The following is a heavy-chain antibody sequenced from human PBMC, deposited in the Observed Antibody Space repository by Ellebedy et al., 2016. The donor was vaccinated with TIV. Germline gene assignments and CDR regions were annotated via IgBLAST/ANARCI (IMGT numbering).Heavy chain of an antibody. CDR2: ISPYSGNT. J-gene: IGHJ2*01. D-gene: IGHD3-16*01. CDR3: ARDSPHDWGNFDL. V-gene: IGHV1-18*01. Sequence: ASVKVSCKASGYNFLNYGVSWVRQAPGQGLEFMGWISPYSGNTKYPRRLQGRVTMTTEISTTTAYMEMRSLTSDDTAVYFCARDSPHDWGNFDLWGRGTLVIVSS. CDR1: GYNFLNYG.